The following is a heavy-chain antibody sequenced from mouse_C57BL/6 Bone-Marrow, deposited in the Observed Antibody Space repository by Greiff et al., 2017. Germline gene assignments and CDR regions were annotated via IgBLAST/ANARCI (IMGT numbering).Heavy chain of an antibody. CDR3: ARDGRLRYFDY. J-gene: IGHJ2*01. Sequence: VQLQQSGPVLVKPGASVKMSCKASGYTFTDYYMNWVKQSHGKSLEWIGDINPNNGGTSYNQKFKGKATLTVDKSSSTAYMELRSLTSEDSAVYYCARDGRLRYFDYWGQGTTLTVSS. CDR1: GYTFTDYY. D-gene: IGHD2-4*01. CDR2: INPNNGGT. V-gene: IGHV1-26*01.